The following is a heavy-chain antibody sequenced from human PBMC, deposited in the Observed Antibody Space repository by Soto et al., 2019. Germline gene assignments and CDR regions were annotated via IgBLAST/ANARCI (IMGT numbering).Heavy chain of an antibody. CDR2: ISSSGSTI. CDR3: ASKSPPSSGYYWWTGDAFDI. V-gene: IGHV3-48*03. J-gene: IGHJ3*02. D-gene: IGHD3-22*01. CDR1: GFTFSSYE. Sequence: GGSLRLSCAASGFTFSSYEMNWVRQAPGKGLEWVSYISSSGSTIYYADSVKGRFTISRDNAKNSLYLQMNSLRAEDTAVYYCASKSPPSSGYYWWTGDAFDIWGQGTMVTVSS.